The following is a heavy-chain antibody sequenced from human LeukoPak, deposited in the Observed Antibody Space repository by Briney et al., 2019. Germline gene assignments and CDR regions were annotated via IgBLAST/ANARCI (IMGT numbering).Heavy chain of an antibody. CDR1: GYSVSGAYY. Sequence: PSETLSLTCSVSGYSVSGAYYWGWIRQPPGKGLEWIGTMYHSGNSYYNPSLQSRVTISVDTSKNQFSLKLISVTAADTAVYYCAKDPDGWFSSHYFDYWGQGTLVTVSS. CDR3: AKDPDGWFSSHYFDY. J-gene: IGHJ4*02. D-gene: IGHD3-10*01. CDR2: MYHSGNS. V-gene: IGHV4-38-2*02.